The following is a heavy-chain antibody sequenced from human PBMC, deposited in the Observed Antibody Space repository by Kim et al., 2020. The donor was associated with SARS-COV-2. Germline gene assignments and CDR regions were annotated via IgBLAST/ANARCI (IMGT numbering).Heavy chain of an antibody. V-gene: IGHV1-3*01. CDR1: GYTFTTYA. D-gene: IGHD1-1*01. CDR2: ISAHNADT. CDR3: ARRKVEGQGLDY. Sequence: ASVKVSCKASGYTFTTYAIHWVRQAPGQGLEWMGWISAHNADTRYSHKFHGRLTFNTDTSANTASMELSSLRSEDTAMYYCARRKVEGQGLDYWGQGTLVTVSS. J-gene: IGHJ4*02.